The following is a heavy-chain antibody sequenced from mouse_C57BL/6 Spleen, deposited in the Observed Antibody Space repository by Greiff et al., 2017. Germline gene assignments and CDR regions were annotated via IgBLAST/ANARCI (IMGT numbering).Heavy chain of an antibody. CDR2: ISNLAYSI. V-gene: IGHV5-15*01. Sequence: EVHLVESGGGLVQPGGSLKLSCAASGFTFSDYGMAWVRQAPRKGPEWVAFISNLAYSIYYADTVTGRFTISRENAKNTLYLEMSSLRSEDTAMYYCAIHHSSGYEGYYAMDYWGQGTSVTVSS. J-gene: IGHJ4*01. CDR1: GFTFSDYG. CDR3: AIHHSSGYEGYYAMDY. D-gene: IGHD3-2*02.